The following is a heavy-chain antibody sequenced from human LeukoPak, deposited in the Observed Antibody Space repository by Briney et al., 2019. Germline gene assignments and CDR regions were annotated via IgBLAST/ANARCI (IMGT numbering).Heavy chain of an antibody. V-gene: IGHV3-30*02. D-gene: IGHD3-10*01. CDR1: GFTFSSFG. CDR3: ARSPITIGDAFDI. CDR2: IRYDGSNK. J-gene: IGHJ3*02. Sequence: GGSLRLSCAASGFTFSSFGIHWVRQAPGKGLEWVAFIRYDGSNKYYADSVRGRVTISRDNSKNTLYLQMNSLRPEDTAVYYCARSPITIGDAFDIWGQGTMVTVSS.